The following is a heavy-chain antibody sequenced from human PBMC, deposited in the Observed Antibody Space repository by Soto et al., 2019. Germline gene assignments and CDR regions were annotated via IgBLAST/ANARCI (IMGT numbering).Heavy chain of an antibody. V-gene: IGHV5-51*01. J-gene: IGHJ6*03. CDR3: ARTYYDILTGSTAYYYYYYMDV. Sequence: GEPLKISCKGSGYSFTSYWIGLVRQMPGKGLEWMGIIYPGDSDTRYSPSFQGQVTISADKSISTAYLQWSSLKASDTAMYYCARTYYDILTGSTAYYYYYYMDVWGKGTTVTVSS. CDR2: IYPGDSDT. CDR1: GYSFTSYW. D-gene: IGHD3-9*01.